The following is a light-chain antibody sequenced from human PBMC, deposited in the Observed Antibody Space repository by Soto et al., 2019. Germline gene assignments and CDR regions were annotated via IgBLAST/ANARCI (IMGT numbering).Light chain of an antibody. CDR1: QSLLHSNGYNY. V-gene: IGKV2-28*01. CDR3: MQALQTPSCT. CDR2: LGS. Sequence: DIVMTQSPLSLPVTPGEPASISCRSSQSLLHSNGYNYLDWYLQKPGQSPQLLIYLGSNRASGVPDRFSGSGSGTDFTLKISRVEAEDVGVYYCMQALQTPSCTFGQGTKVDIK. J-gene: IGKJ2*02.